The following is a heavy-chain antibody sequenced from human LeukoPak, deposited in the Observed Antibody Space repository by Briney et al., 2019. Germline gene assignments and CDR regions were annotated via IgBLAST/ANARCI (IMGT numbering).Heavy chain of an antibody. CDR3: AKWSLTTWGYFDY. CDR1: GFTFSSNG. V-gene: IGHV3-30*18. Sequence: GGSLRLSCVASGFTFSSNGMHWVRQAPGKGLEWVAVISYDGSTTYYADSVRGRFTISRDNSKNTLYLQMNSLRAEDTAVYYCAKWSLTTWGYFDYWGQGTLVTVSS. J-gene: IGHJ4*02. CDR2: ISYDGSTT. D-gene: IGHD1-14*01.